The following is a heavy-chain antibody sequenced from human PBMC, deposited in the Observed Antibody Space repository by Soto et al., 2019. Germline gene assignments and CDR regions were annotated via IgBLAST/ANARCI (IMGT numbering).Heavy chain of an antibody. CDR2: IIPIFGTA. Sequence: GASVKVSCKASGGTFSSYAISWVRQAPGQGLEWMGGIIPIFGTANYAQKFQGRVTITADGSTSTAYMELSSLRSEDTAVYYCARTRNYGSGSYWDYWGQGTLVTVSS. CDR1: GGTFSSYA. CDR3: ARTRNYGSGSYWDY. D-gene: IGHD3-10*01. J-gene: IGHJ4*02. V-gene: IGHV1-69*13.